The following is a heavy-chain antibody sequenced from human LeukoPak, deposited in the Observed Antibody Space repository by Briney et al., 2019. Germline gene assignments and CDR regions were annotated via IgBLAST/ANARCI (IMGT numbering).Heavy chain of an antibody. Sequence: GGSLRLSCAASGFTFSSYCMSWVRQAPGKGLEWVSNIKQDGSEKYYVDSVKGRFTISTDNAKKSLYLQMNSLRAEDPAVYYCARGEQDCSSTSCYAYGYWGQGTLVTVSS. V-gene: IGHV3-7*03. CDR3: ARGEQDCSSTSCYAYGY. CDR2: IKQDGSEK. D-gene: IGHD2-2*01. J-gene: IGHJ1*01. CDR1: GFTFSSYC.